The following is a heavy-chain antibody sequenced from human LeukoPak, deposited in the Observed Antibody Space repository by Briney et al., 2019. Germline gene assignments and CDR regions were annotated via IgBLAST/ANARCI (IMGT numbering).Heavy chain of an antibody. CDR1: GGSFSGYY. CDR2: INHSGST. Sequence: SETLSLTCAVYGGSFSGYYWSWIRQPPGKGLEWIGEINHSGSTNYNPSLKSRVTILVDTSKNQFSLKLSSVTAADTAVYYCARGQGPSRVVVIMKPTYFDYWGQGTLVTVSS. J-gene: IGHJ4*02. CDR3: ARGQGPSRVVVIMKPTYFDY. D-gene: IGHD3-22*01. V-gene: IGHV4-34*01.